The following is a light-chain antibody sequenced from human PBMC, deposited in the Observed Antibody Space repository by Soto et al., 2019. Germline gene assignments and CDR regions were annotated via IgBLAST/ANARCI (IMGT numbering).Light chain of an antibody. Sequence: QSGLTQPASGSGSPGQSITISCTAASSDVGNNNLVSWYQHHPGKAPQLIIHDVNKRPSGVSTRFSGSKSGNKASLTIAGLQAEDEADYYCCSYAGINTFYVFGSGTKVTVL. V-gene: IGLV2-23*02. J-gene: IGLJ1*01. CDR2: DVN. CDR1: SSDVGNNNL. CDR3: CSYAGINTFYV.